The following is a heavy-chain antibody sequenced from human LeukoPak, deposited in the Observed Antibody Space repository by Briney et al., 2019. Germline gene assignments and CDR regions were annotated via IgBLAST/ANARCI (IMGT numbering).Heavy chain of an antibody. CDR3: TRLPQWGGTYHFDY. CDR2: IYPGDSDT. J-gene: IGHJ4*02. CDR1: GYRFTNHW. V-gene: IGHV5-51*01. D-gene: IGHD1-26*01. Sequence: GESLKISSKGSGYRFTNHWIGWVRQMPGKGLEWMGIIYPGDSDTRYSPSFQGQVTISADKSISTAYLQWSRLKASDTAMYYCTRLPQWGGTYHFDYWGQGTLLTVSS.